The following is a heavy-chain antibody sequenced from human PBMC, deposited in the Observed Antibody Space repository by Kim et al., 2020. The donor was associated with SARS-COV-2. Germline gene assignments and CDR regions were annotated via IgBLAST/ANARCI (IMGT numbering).Heavy chain of an antibody. D-gene: IGHD3-9*01. J-gene: IGHJ3*02. CDR2: ISYDGSNK. Sequence: GGSLRLSCAASGFTFSSYGMHWVRQAPGKGLEWVAVISYDGSNKYYADSVKGRFTISRDNSKNTLYLQMNSLRAEDTAVYYCAKERYDILTGPTLDAFDIWGQGTMVTVSS. V-gene: IGHV3-30*18. CDR3: AKERYDILTGPTLDAFDI. CDR1: GFTFSSYG.